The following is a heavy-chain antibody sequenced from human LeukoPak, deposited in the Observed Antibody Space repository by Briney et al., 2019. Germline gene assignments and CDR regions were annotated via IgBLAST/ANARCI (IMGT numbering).Heavy chain of an antibody. CDR1: GFTFRKYW. CDR2: IAANGNDK. CDR3: AREVFFQFDN. Sequence: GGSLRLSCAASGFTFRKYWMAWVRQAPGRGLEWVATIAANGNDKDYEDALQGRFTISRDNARNSPSLRIDSLRAEDTAQYYCAREVFFQFDNWGQGALVTVSS. V-gene: IGHV3-7*03. J-gene: IGHJ4*02.